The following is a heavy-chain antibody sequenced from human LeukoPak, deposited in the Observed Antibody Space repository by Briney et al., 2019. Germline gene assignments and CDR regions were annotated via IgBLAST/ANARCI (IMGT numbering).Heavy chain of an antibody. Sequence: ASVKVSCKASGYTFTSYDINWVRQATGQGLEWMGWMNPNSGNTGYAQKFQGRVTITRNTSISTAYMELSSLRSEDTAVYYCALWGYDSSGYYYDYFDYWGQGTLVTVSS. CDR1: GYTFTSYD. V-gene: IGHV1-8*03. CDR3: ALWGYDSSGYYYDYFDY. D-gene: IGHD3-22*01. CDR2: MNPNSGNT. J-gene: IGHJ4*02.